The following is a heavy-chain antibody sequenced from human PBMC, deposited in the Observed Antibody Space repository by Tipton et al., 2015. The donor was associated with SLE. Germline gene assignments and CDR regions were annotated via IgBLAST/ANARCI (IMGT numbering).Heavy chain of an antibody. V-gene: IGHV4-34*01. CDR3: ARVAGYFDN. Sequence: LRLSCAVYGGSFSGYYWSWIRQPPGKGLEWIGEINHSGSTNYNPSLKSRVTISGDMSKNQFSMKLSSVTAADTAVYYCARVAGYFDNWGQGTLVTVSS. CDR2: INHSGST. D-gene: IGHD3-10*01. J-gene: IGHJ4*02. CDR1: GGSFSGYY.